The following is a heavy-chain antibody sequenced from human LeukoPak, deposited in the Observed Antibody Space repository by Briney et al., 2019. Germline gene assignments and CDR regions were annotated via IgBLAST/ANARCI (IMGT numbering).Heavy chain of an antibody. J-gene: IGHJ4*01. Sequence: GGSLRLSCAASGFPFSNYWMHWVRQAPGKGLVWVSRVNSDGSTTNYADSVKGRFTISRDNAENTLYMRMNSLRPEDTAVYYCARGYYSSSRFDSWGHRALVTVSS. D-gene: IGHD6-13*01. V-gene: IGHV3-74*01. CDR2: VNSDGSTT. CDR1: GFPFSNYW. CDR3: ARGYYSSSRFDS.